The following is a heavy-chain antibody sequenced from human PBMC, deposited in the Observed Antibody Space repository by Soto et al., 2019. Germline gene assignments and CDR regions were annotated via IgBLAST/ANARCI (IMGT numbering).Heavy chain of an antibody. D-gene: IGHD6-6*01. J-gene: IGHJ6*02. V-gene: IGHV5-10-1*01. CDR3: ARQQAAAPYYYYYYGMDV. CDR1: GYSLTSYW. CDR2: IDPSDSYT. Sequence: GESLKISCKGSGYSLTSYWISWVRQVPGKGLEWMGRIDPSDSYTNYSPSFQGHVTISADKSISTAYLQWSSLKASDTAMYYCARQQAAAPYYYYYYGMDVWGQGTTVTVSS.